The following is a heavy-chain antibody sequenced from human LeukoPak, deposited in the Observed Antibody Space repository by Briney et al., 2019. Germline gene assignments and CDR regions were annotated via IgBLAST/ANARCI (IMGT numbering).Heavy chain of an antibody. CDR3: AIEVSCSSTSCDNWFDP. V-gene: IGHV1-8*01. Sequence: ASVKVSCKASGYTFTSYDINWVRQATGQGLEWMGWMNPNSGNTGYAQKFQGSVTMTRNTSISTAYMELSSLRSEDTAVYYCAIEVSCSSTSCDNWFDPWGQGTLVTVSS. J-gene: IGHJ5*02. CDR1: GYTFTSYD. D-gene: IGHD2-2*01. CDR2: MNPNSGNT.